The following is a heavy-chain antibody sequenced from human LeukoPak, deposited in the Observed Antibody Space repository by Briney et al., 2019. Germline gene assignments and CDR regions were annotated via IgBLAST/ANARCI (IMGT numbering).Heavy chain of an antibody. J-gene: IGHJ4*02. V-gene: IGHV1-2*06. CDR2: INPNSGGT. CDR3: ARAPYQLLQSTYFDY. D-gene: IGHD2-2*01. CDR1: GYTFTGYY. Sequence: ASVKVPCKASGYTFTGYYMHWVRQAPGQGLEWMGRINPNSGGTNYAQKFQGRVTMTRDTSISTAYMELSRLRSDDTAVYYCARAPYQLLQSTYFDYWGQGTLVTVSS.